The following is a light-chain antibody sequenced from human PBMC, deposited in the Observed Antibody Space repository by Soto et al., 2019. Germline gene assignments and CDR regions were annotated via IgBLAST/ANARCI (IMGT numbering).Light chain of an antibody. CDR1: QSVSSSY. Sequence: EIVLTQSPGTLSLSPGERATLSCRASQSVSSSYLAWYQQKPGQAPRLLLYGASSRATGIPDRFSGSGSGTDFTLTIIRLEHEDFAVYYCQQYGGFPLTFGGGTKVDIK. CDR3: QQYGGFPLT. V-gene: IGKV3-20*01. J-gene: IGKJ4*01. CDR2: GAS.